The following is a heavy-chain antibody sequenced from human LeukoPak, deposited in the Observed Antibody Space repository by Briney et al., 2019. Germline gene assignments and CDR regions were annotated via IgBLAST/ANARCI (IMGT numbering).Heavy chain of an antibody. D-gene: IGHD6-19*01. CDR1: GGSISSSSYY. Sequence: KPSETLSLTCTVSGGSISSSSYYWGWIRQPPGKGLEWIGSIYYSGSTYYNPSLKSRVTISVDTSKNQFSLKLSSVTAADTAVYYCASLAVAGYYYFDYWGQGTLVTVSS. CDR2: IYYSGST. J-gene: IGHJ4*02. CDR3: ASLAVAGYYYFDY. V-gene: IGHV4-39*01.